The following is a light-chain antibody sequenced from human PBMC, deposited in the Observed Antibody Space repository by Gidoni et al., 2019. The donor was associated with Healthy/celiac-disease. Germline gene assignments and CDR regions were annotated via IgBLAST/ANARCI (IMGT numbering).Light chain of an antibody. CDR1: KLGDKY. CDR3: QAWDSSTAV. V-gene: IGLV3-1*01. Sequence: SYELTPPPSVSMAPGQTASITCSGDKLGDKYACWSQQKPGQSPVLVIYQDSKRPSGIPERFSGSNSGNTATLTISGTQAMDEADYYCQAWDSSTAVFGGGTKLTVL. CDR2: QDS. J-gene: IGLJ2*01.